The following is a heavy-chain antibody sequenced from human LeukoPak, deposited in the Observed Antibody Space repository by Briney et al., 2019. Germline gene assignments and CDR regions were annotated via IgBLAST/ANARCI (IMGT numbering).Heavy chain of an antibody. CDR2: IYYSGST. CDR1: GGSISSSSYY. CDR3: ARGGSYPDY. D-gene: IGHD1-26*01. J-gene: IGHJ4*02. Sequence: SETLSLTCTVSGGSISSSSYYWGWIRQPPGKGLEWIGSIYYSGSTYYNPSLKSRVTISVDTSKNQFSLKLSSVTAADTAVYYCARGGSYPDYWGQGTLVTVSS. V-gene: IGHV4-39*01.